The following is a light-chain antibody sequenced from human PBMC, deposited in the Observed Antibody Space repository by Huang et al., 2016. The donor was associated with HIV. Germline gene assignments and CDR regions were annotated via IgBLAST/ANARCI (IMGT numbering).Light chain of an antibody. V-gene: IGKV1-NL1*01. CDR2: AAS. J-gene: IGKJ1*01. CDR1: QGISNS. CDR3: QQYWSTPPAT. Sequence: DIQMTQSPSSLPASVGDRVTITCRASQGISNSLAWYQQKPGKAPKLLLYAASKLEGGVPSRFSGSASGTDYTLTISSLQPEDFATYYCQQYWSTPPATFGQGTKVEIK.